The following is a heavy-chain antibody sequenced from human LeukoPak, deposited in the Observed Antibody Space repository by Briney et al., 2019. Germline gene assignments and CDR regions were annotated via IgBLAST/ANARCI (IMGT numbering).Heavy chain of an antibody. CDR1: GGSISSGSYY. V-gene: IGHV4-61*02. CDR3: ARDRFGMTTRYYMDV. D-gene: IGHD3-10*01. J-gene: IGHJ6*03. CDR2: IYTSGST. Sequence: SQTLSLTCTVSGGSISSGSYYWGWIRQPGGKGLEWIGRIYTSGSTNYNPSLKSRVTISVDTSKNQFSLKLSSVTAADTAVYYCARDRFGMTTRYYMDVWGKGTTVTVSS.